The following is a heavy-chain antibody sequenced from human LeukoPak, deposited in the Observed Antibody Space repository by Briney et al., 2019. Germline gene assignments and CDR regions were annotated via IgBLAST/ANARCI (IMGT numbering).Heavy chain of an antibody. CDR1: GLTVSSYS. D-gene: IGHD3-10*01. V-gene: IGHV3-30*18. Sequence: GGSLRLSCVASGLTVSSYSMNWVRQAPGKGLEWVAVISYDGSNKYYADSVKGRFTISRDNSKNTLYLQMNSLRAEDTAVYYCAKDYGGSGSYYPWFDPWGQGTLVTVSS. J-gene: IGHJ5*02. CDR2: ISYDGSNK. CDR3: AKDYGGSGSYYPWFDP.